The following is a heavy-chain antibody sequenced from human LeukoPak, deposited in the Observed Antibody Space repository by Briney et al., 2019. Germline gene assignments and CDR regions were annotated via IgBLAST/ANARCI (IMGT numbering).Heavy chain of an antibody. J-gene: IGHJ4*02. V-gene: IGHV3-23*01. Sequence: GGSLRLSCAASGFTFSSYAMSWVRQAPGKGLEWVSRISGSGGRTYYADSVKGRFTISRDNSKNTLYLQMKSLRVEDTAVYYCAKDLDDYVWGSVDYWGQGTLVTVPS. CDR1: GFTFSSYA. CDR3: AKDLDDYVWGSVDY. CDR2: ISGSGGRT. D-gene: IGHD3-16*01.